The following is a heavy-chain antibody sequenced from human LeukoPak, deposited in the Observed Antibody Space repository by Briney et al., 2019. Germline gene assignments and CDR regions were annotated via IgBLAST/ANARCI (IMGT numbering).Heavy chain of an antibody. J-gene: IGHJ4*02. CDR2: INAGNGNT. D-gene: IGHD3-22*01. CDR3: ARGGNDHYYDSSGYLYFDY. Sequence: ASVKVSCKASGYTFTSYAMHWVRPAPGQRLEWMGWINAGNGNTKYSQKFQGRVTITRDTSASTAYMELSSLRSEDTAVYYCARGGNDHYYDSSGYLYFDYWGQGTLVTVSS. V-gene: IGHV1-3*01. CDR1: GYTFTSYA.